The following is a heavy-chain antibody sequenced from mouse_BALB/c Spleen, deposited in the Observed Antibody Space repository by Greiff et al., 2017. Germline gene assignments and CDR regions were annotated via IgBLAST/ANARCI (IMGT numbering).Heavy chain of an antibody. CDR2: INPSNGGT. CDR1: GYTFTSYY. V-gene: IGHV1S81*02. CDR3: TRRYYGNYGYFDY. Sequence: QVQLQQSGAELVKPGASVKLSCKASGYTFTSYYMYWVKQRPGQGLEWIGEINPSNGGTNFNEKFKSKATLTVDKSSSTAYMQLSSLTSEDSAVYYCTRRYYGNYGYFDYWGQGTTLTVSS. D-gene: IGHD2-1*01. J-gene: IGHJ2*01.